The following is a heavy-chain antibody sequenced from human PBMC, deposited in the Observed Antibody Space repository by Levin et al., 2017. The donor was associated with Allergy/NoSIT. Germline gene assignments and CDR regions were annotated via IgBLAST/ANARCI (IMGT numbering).Heavy chain of an antibody. Sequence: GESLKISCKASGYTFKNYGISWVRQAPGQGLEWMGWISTHNANTNYAQSFQGRVTMTTDTSTSTADMELRSLISDDTAVYYCARFVVTPVSYFYMDVWGKGTTVTVSS. D-gene: IGHD2-2*01. CDR2: ISTHNANT. J-gene: IGHJ6*03. CDR1: GYTFKNYG. V-gene: IGHV1-18*01. CDR3: ARFVVTPVSYFYMDV.